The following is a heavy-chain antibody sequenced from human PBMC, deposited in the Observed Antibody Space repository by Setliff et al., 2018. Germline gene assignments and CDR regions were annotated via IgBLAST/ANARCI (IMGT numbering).Heavy chain of an antibody. CDR3: AGDVRVASSSWFKSAFDI. J-gene: IGHJ3*02. CDR2: IIHSGRT. D-gene: IGHD6-13*01. CDR1: GGSFSGYY. Sequence: SETLSLTCAVYGGSFSGYYWSWIRQPPGEGLEWIGEIIHSGRTNYNPSLKQRVTIAVDTSKNQFSLKLSSVTAADTAVYYCAGDVRVASSSWFKSAFDIWGQGTMVTVSS. V-gene: IGHV4-34*12.